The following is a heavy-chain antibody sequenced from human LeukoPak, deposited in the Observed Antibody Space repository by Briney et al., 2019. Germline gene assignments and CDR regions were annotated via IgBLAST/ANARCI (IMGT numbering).Heavy chain of an antibody. CDR1: GFTFGSYW. V-gene: IGHV3-74*01. J-gene: IGHJ4*02. CDR3: GRGFSIVPAGIPDY. CDR2: INTDGGST. Sequence: PGGSLRLSCAASGFTFGSYWMHWVRQAPGKGLVWVSRINTDGGSTTYADSVKGRFTITRDNAKNTLYLQMNSLRAEDTAVYYCGRGFSIVPAGIPDYWGRGTLVTVSS. D-gene: IGHD2-2*01.